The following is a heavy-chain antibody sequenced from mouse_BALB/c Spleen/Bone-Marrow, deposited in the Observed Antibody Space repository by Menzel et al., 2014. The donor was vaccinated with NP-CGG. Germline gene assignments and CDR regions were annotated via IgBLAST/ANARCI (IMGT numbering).Heavy chain of an antibody. V-gene: IGHV1-80*01. Sequence: QVQLQQSGAELVRPGSSVKISCKASGYVFSTYWMNRVKQRPGQGLERIGQIYPGDGDTNYNGKFKDKVILTADKSSSTAYMQLSSLTSEDSAVYFCARPGKGAMDYWGQGTSVTVSS. CDR3: ARPGKGAMDY. CDR2: IYPGDGDT. J-gene: IGHJ4*01. CDR1: GYVFSTYW. D-gene: IGHD2-1*01.